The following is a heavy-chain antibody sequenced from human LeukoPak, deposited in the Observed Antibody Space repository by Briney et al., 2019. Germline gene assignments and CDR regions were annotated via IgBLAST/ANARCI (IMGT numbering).Heavy chain of an antibody. CDR1: GGSISSGSYY. J-gene: IGHJ5*02. CDR3: ARDIDDFWSGRGFDP. D-gene: IGHD3-3*01. V-gene: IGHV4-61*02. CDR2: IYTSGST. Sequence: SETLSLTCTVSGGSISSGSYYWSWIRQPAGKGLEWIGRIYTSGSTNYNPSLKSRVTISVDTSKNQFSLKLSSVTAADTAVYYCARDIDDFWSGRGFDPWGQGTLVTVSS.